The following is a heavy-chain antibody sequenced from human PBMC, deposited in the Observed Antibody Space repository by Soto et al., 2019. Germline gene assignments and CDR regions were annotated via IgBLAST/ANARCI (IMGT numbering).Heavy chain of an antibody. Sequence: PSETLSLTCTVSGGSISSSSYYWTWIRQPPGKGLEWIGRIYYTGSTNYNPSLESRLTISVDTSKNQFSLKLNSVTAADTAVYYCASLRFEGLGEFRFLNGMDVWGQGTTVTVSS. V-gene: IGHV4-61*01. D-gene: IGHD3-10*01. J-gene: IGHJ6*02. CDR2: IYYTGST. CDR3: ASLRFEGLGEFRFLNGMDV. CDR1: GGSISSSSYY.